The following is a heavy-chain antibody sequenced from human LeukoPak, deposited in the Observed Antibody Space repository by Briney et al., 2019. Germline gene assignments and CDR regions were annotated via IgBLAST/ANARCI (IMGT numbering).Heavy chain of an antibody. D-gene: IGHD6-13*01. CDR2: IYYSGST. Sequence: PSETLSLTCTVSGGSISSYYWSWIRQPPGKGLEWIGYIYYSGSTNYNPSLKSRVTISVDTSKNQFSLKLSSVTAADTAVYYCARGLGAAGSFAEYFQHWGQGTLVTVSS. CDR1: GGSISSYY. V-gene: IGHV4-59*01. CDR3: ARGLGAAGSFAEYFQH. J-gene: IGHJ1*01.